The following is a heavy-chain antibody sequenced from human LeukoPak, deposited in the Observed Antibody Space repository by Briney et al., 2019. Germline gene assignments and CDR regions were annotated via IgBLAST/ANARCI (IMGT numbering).Heavy chain of an antibody. CDR1: GGSISGYY. CDR3: ARENSGSYREFDY. J-gene: IGHJ4*02. D-gene: IGHD1-26*01. V-gene: IGHV4-4*07. CDR2: IYTSGST. Sequence: SETLSLTCTVSGGSISGYYWSWIRQPAGKGLEWIGRIYTSGSTNYNASLKSRVSMSVDTSKNQFSLKLSSVTAADTAVFCCARENSGSYREFDYWGQGTLVTVSS.